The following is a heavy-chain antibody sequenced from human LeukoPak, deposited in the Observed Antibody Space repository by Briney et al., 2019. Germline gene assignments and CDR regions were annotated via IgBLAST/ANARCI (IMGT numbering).Heavy chain of an antibody. CDR1: GFTVSSNY. J-gene: IGHJ6*02. CDR3: ARVVGSGSYYNDYYYYGMDV. V-gene: IGHV3-53*04. CDR2: IYSGGST. D-gene: IGHD3-10*01. Sequence: GGSLRLSCAAYGFTVSSNYMSWVRQAPGKGLEWVSVIYSGGSTYYADSVKGRFTISRHNSKNTLYLQTNSLRAEDTAVYYCARVVGSGSYYNDYYYYGMDVWGQGTTVTVSS.